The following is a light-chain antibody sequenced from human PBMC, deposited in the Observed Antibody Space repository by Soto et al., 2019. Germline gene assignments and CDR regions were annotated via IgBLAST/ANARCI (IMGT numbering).Light chain of an antibody. V-gene: IGKV3-11*01. CDR1: QSVSTY. J-gene: IGKJ5*01. Sequence: EVVLTQSPDTLSLSPGDRATLSCRASQSVSTYLAWYQQKPGQAPRLLIYDASNRAPGVPARFSGSGTGTDFTLTINSLQSEDFGVYYCHQYNNWPPSTFGQGTRLEIK. CDR2: DAS. CDR3: HQYNNWPPST.